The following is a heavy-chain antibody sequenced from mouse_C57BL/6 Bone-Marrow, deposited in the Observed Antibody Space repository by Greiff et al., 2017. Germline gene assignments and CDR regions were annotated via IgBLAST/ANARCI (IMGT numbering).Heavy chain of an antibody. V-gene: IGHV5-17*01. CDR2: ISSGSSTI. CDR3: ARRGYWYYKGVDY. D-gene: IGHD2-12*01. J-gene: IGHJ2*01. CDR1: GFTFSDYG. Sequence: EVMLVESGGGLVKPGGSLKLSCAASGFTFSDYGMHWVRQAPEKGLEWVAYISSGSSTIYYADTVKGRFTISRDNAKNTLFLQMTSLRSEDTALXYCARRGYWYYKGVDYWGQGTTLTVSS.